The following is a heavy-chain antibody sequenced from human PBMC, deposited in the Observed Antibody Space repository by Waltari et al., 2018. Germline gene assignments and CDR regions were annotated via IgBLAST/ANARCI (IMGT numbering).Heavy chain of an antibody. Sequence: QVQLVQSGAEVKKPGASVKVSCKASGYTFTGYSMHWVRQAPGQGLEWMGRINPNSGGTNYAQKFQGRVTMTRDTSISTAYMELSRLRSDDTAVYYCARGRITMVRGAYYMDVWGKGTTVTVSS. V-gene: IGHV1-2*06. D-gene: IGHD3-10*01. CDR3: ARGRITMVRGAYYMDV. CDR2: INPNSGGT. J-gene: IGHJ6*03. CDR1: GYTFTGYS.